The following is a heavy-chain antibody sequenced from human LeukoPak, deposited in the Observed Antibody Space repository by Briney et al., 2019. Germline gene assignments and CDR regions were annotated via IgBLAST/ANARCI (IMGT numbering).Heavy chain of an antibody. V-gene: IGHV1-8*01. J-gene: IGHJ5*02. CDR2: MNPNSGNT. CDR1: GYTFTSYD. CDR3: ARMWYYYDSSGYLEYNWFDP. D-gene: IGHD3-22*01. Sequence: ASVKVSCKASGYTFTSYDINWVRQATGQGLEWMRWMNPNSGNTGYAQKFQGRVTMTRNTSISTAYIELSSLRSEDTAVYYCARMWYYYDSSGYLEYNWFDPWGQGTLVTVSS.